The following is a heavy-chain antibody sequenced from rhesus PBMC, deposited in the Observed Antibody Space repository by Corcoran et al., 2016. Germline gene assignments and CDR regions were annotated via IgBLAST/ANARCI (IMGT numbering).Heavy chain of an antibody. CDR3: AREESAADGYFDY. J-gene: IGHJ4*01. CDR2: ISYSGST. CDR1: GYSISSGSG. Sequence: QLQLQESGPGLVKPSEPLSLTCAVSGYSISSGSGWSWIRQPPGKGLEWIGYISYSGSTSYNPSLNSRVTISRDTSKNQFSRKLSSVTAADTAGDYCAREESAADGYFDYWGQGVLVTVSS. V-gene: IGHV4-122*02. D-gene: IGHD6-25*01.